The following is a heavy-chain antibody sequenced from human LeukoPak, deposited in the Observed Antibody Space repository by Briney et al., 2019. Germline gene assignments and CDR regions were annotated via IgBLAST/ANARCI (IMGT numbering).Heavy chain of an antibody. J-gene: IGHJ5*02. D-gene: IGHD3-3*01. Sequence: GGSLRLSCAASGFTFSSYSMNWVRQAPGKGLEWVSYISSSSSTIYYADSVKGRFTISRDNAKNSLYLQMNGLRAEDTAVYYCARVFNTDWFDPWGQGTLVTVSS. CDR3: ARVFNTDWFDP. CDR2: ISSSSSTI. CDR1: GFTFSSYS. V-gene: IGHV3-48*01.